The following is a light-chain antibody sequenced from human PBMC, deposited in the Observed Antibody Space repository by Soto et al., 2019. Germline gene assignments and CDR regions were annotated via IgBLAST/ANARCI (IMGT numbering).Light chain of an antibody. Sequence: DIQMTQSPSSVSASVGDTVTVSCRASQVISSWLAWYQQKPGRAPNLLIYKASTLQTGVPSRFSGSGSGTAFTLTTTILQPEDFATYYCHQASSFPLSFGGGTKVEIK. CDR3: HQASSFPLS. J-gene: IGKJ4*01. V-gene: IGKV1-12*01. CDR2: KAS. CDR1: QVISSW.